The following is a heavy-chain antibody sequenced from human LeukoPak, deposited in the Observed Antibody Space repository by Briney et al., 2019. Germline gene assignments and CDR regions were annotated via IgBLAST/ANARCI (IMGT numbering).Heavy chain of an antibody. CDR2: ISGSGGST. CDR1: GGSFSDYY. CDR3: AKRAATS. D-gene: IGHD2-15*01. Sequence: ETLSLTCVVYGGSFSDYYWSWVRQAPGKGLEWVSAISGSGGSTYYADSVKGRFTISRDNSKNTLYLQMNSLRAEDTAVYYCAKRAATSWGQGTLVTVSS. J-gene: IGHJ5*02. V-gene: IGHV3-23*01.